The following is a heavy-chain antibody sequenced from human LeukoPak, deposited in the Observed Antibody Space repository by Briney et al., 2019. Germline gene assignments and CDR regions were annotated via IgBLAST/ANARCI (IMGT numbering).Heavy chain of an antibody. V-gene: IGHV4-59*08. CDR2: IYYSGST. J-gene: IGHJ6*02. D-gene: IGHD3-10*01. CDR3: ARLRFTDYYYYGMDV. CDR1: GGSISSYY. Sequence: SETLSLTCTVSGGSISSYYWSWIRQPPGKGLEWIGYIYYSGSTNYNPSIKSRVTISVDTSKNQFSLTLSSVTAADTAVYYCARLRFTDYYYYGMDVWGQGTTVTVSS.